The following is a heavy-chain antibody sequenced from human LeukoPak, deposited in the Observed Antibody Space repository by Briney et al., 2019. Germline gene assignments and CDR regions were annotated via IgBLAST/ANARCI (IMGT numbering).Heavy chain of an antibody. V-gene: IGHV3-15*01. Sequence: PGGSLRLSCAASGFTFSNAWMSWVRQAPGKGLEWVGRIKSKTDGGTTDYAAPVKGRFTISRDDSKNTLYLQMNSLKTEDTAVYYCTTEEGSGYNLDYWGQGTLVTVSS. CDR1: GFTFSNAW. J-gene: IGHJ4*02. D-gene: IGHD3-3*01. CDR3: TTEEGSGYNLDY. CDR2: IKSKTDGGTT.